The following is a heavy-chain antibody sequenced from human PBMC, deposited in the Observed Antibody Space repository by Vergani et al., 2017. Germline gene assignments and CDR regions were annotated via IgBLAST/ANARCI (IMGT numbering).Heavy chain of an antibody. CDR2: ISGNGGST. CDR1: GFTFSRYA. V-gene: IGHV3-23*01. J-gene: IGHJ6*02. D-gene: IGHD4-17*01. Sequence: EVKLLESGGGLVQPGGSLRLSCAASGFTFSRYAMSWVRQAPGKGLEWVSAISGNGGSTYYADSVQGRFTISRDNTKTTLYLQMNSLRAEDTAVYYCAKGSTVTKGDYYYYGMDVWGQGTTVTVSS. CDR3: AKGSTVTKGDYYYYGMDV.